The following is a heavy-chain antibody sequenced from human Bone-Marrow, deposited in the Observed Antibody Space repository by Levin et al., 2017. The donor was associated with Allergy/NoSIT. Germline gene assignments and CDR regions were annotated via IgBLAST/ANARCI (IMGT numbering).Heavy chain of an antibody. V-gene: IGHV1-18*01. CDR2: ISAYNGNT. Sequence: GESLKISCKASGYTFTSYGISWVRQAPGQGLEWMGWISAYNGNTNYAQKLQGRVTMTTDTSTSTAYMELRSLRSDDTAVYYCARVGYCSGGSCYTLFDYWGQGTLVTVSS. CDR1: GYTFTSYG. D-gene: IGHD2-15*01. J-gene: IGHJ4*02. CDR3: ARVGYCSGGSCYTLFDY.